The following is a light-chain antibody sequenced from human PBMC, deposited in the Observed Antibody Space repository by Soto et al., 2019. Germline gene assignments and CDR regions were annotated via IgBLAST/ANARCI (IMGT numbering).Light chain of an antibody. V-gene: IGLV2-8*01. CDR2: EVN. CDR3: SSYAGSNNFVI. CDR1: SSDVGNYNY. Sequence: QSVLTQPPSASGSPGQSVTISCTGTSSDVGNYNYVSWYQQHPGKAPKLMIYEVNKRPSRVPDRFSGSKSGNTASLTVSGLQAEDEADYYCSSYAGSNNFVIFGGGTKLTVL. J-gene: IGLJ2*01.